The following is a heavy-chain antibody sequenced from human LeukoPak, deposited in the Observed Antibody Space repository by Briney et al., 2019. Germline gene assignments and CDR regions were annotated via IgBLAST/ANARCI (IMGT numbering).Heavy chain of an antibody. Sequence: GSLRLSCAASGFTFSNYAMSWVRQAPGKGLEWVSSISSSSSYIYYADSVKGRFTISRDNAKNSLYLQMNSLRAEDTAVYYCARGYSSSWLVPFDYWGQGTLVTVSS. J-gene: IGHJ4*02. CDR3: ARGYSSSWLVPFDY. D-gene: IGHD6-13*01. CDR1: GFTFSNYA. CDR2: ISSSSSYI. V-gene: IGHV3-21*01.